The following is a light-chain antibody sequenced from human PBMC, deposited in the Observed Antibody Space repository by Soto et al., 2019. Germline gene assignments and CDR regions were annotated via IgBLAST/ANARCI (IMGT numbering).Light chain of an antibody. CDR3: QSYDSSLSGSV. J-gene: IGLJ2*01. Sequence: QSVLTQPPSVSGAPGQRVTISCTGSSSNIGAGYDVHWYQQLPGTAPKLLMYGNNNRPSGVPDRFSGSKSGTSASLAITGLQAEYEADYYCQSYDSSLSGSVFGGGTKLTVL. CDR2: GNN. V-gene: IGLV1-40*01. CDR1: SSNIGAGYD.